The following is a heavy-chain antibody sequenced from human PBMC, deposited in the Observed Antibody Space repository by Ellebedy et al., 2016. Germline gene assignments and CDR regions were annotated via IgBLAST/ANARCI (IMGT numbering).Heavy chain of an antibody. CDR2: IYYSGST. J-gene: IGHJ4*02. V-gene: IGHV4-39*01. CDR1: GGSISSSSYY. CDR3: ARGLYNWNDGPVDY. D-gene: IGHD1-20*01. Sequence: GSLRLSCTVSGGSISSSSYYWGWIRQPPGKGLEWIGSIYYSGSTYYNPSLKSRVTISVDTSKNQFSLKLSSVTAADTAVYYCARGLYNWNDGPVDYWGQGTLVTVSS.